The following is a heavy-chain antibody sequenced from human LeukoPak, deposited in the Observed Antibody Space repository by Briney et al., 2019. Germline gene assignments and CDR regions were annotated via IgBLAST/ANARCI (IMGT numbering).Heavy chain of an antibody. J-gene: IGHJ4*02. D-gene: IGHD2-15*01. Sequence: SETLSLTCAVYGGSFSGYYWSWIRQPPGKGLEWIGEINHSGSTNYNPSLKSRVNISVDTSTNQFSLRLSSVTAADMAVYYCARGSQSLGYCSGGSCRAKIFDYWGQGTLVTVSS. V-gene: IGHV4-34*01. CDR2: INHSGST. CDR3: ARGSQSLGYCSGGSCRAKIFDY. CDR1: GGSFSGYY.